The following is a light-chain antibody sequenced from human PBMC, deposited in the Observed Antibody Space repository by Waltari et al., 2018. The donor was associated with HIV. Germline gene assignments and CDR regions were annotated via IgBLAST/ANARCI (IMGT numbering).Light chain of an antibody. CDR1: SSDVASYNG. CDR2: EVS. J-gene: IGLJ1*01. V-gene: IGLV2-23*02. Sequence: QSARNQPASVSGSPGQSISISCTGTSSDVASYNGVSRYHQHPGKAPKLMIYEVSKRPSGVSNRFSGSKSGNTASLTISGLQAEDEADYYCCSYAGSSTYVFGTGTKVTVL. CDR3: CSYAGSSTYV.